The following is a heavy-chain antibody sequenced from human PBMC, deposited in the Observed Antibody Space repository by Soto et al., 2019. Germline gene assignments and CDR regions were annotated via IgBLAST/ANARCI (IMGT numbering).Heavy chain of an antibody. CDR1: GFTFDNYV. CDR2: ISGSGATS. J-gene: IGHJ6*02. V-gene: IGHV3-23*01. CDR3: ASRPRYYYMDV. Sequence: EVQLLESGGGLVQPGGSLRLSCAASGFTFDNYVMSWVRQAPGKGLEWVSAISGSGATSYYADSVKGRFTISRDNSKNTLYLQMNSLRADDTAVYYCASRPRYYYMDVWGPGTTVTVSS.